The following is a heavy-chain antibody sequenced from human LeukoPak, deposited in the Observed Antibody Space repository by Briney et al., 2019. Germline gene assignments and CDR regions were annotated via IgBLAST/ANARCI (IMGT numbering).Heavy chain of an antibody. J-gene: IGHJ4*02. D-gene: IGHD3-3*01. CDR3: GRDSGSGNYKYCDY. CDR2: IKQDGNEK. Sequence: GGSLRLSCAASGFTFSIHWMSWVRQAPGKGLEWVANIKQDGNEKYSVDSVKGRFTISRDNAETSLNLQMNRQRLKTPAAYYCGRDSGSGNYKYCDYWGQGTVVTVSS. V-gene: IGHV3-7*03. CDR1: GFTFSIHW.